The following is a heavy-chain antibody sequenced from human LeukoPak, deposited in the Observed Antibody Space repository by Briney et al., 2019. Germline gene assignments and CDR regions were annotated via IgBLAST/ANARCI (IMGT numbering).Heavy chain of an antibody. Sequence: MPSETLSLTCTVSGGSISSGSYYWTWIRQPAGKGLEWIGRIFTSGSTNYNPSLKSRVTISVDKSKNQLSLKLSSVTVADTAVYYCARATMIVVIDAFDIWGQGTMVTVSS. D-gene: IGHD3-22*01. CDR1: GGSISSGSYY. CDR3: ARATMIVVIDAFDI. CDR2: IFTSGST. V-gene: IGHV4-61*02. J-gene: IGHJ3*02.